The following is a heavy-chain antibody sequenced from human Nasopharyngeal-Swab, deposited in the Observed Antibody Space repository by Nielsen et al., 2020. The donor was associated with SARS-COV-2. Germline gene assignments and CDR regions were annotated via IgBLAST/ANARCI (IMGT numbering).Heavy chain of an antibody. CDR2: VASDESFQ. D-gene: IGHD3-16*01. J-gene: IGHJ4*02. CDR3: AKEAGGGRSSGLDY. Sequence: GESLKISCAASGFIFSNYAMHWVRQAPGKGLEWVAVVASDESFQHYADSVQGRFTIARDQRKNTLSLQMNSLRLVDTAVYYCAKEAGGGRSSGLDYWGQGILVTVSP. CDR1: GFIFSNYA. V-gene: IGHV3-30-3*01.